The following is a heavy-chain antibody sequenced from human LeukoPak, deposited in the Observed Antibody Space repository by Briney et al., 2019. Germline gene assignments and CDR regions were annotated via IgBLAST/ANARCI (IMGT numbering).Heavy chain of an antibody. CDR3: AHPTEYSSSWYGNWFDP. Sequence: GGTLRLSCVASGFTFSTYAMSWVRQAPGKGLEWVSAISGSGGSTYYADSLKGRFTISRDNSKNTLYLQMNSLRAEDTAVYYCAHPTEYSSSWYGNWFDPWGQGTLVTVSS. J-gene: IGHJ5*02. D-gene: IGHD6-13*01. V-gene: IGHV3-23*01. CDR2: ISGSGGST. CDR1: GFTFSTYA.